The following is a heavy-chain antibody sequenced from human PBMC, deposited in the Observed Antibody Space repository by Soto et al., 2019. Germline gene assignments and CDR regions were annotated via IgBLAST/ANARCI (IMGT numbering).Heavy chain of an antibody. CDR3: EAEMTFWKVSVV. CDR1: GDTDTNYV. CDR2: IFPKFGTT. D-gene: IGHD3-3*01. J-gene: IGHJ6*02. Sequence: QVQLVQSGAEVKKPGSSVKVSCKASGDTDTNYVISWVRQAPGQGLEWMGGIFPKFGTTYSAQKLQDRLTITADESTSTVYMQLSSLRLYDTAVYYCEAEMTFWKVSVVWGQGTTVTVSS. V-gene: IGHV1-69*01.